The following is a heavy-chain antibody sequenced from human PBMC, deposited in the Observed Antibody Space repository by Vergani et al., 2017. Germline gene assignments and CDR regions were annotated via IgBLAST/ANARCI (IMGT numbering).Heavy chain of an antibody. CDR3: GRHPRDTSNFEL. CDR1: GFSLSRFW. D-gene: IGHD5-24*01. V-gene: IGHV3-7*01. Sequence: EVQLVESGGGLVQPGGSLRLSCAASGFSLSRFWMSWVRQAPEKGLEWVANISRDGSATYYVDSVKGRFTISRDNTKNSLSIQMSGLRVEDTAVYYCGRHPRDTSNFELWGRGTLITVAS. CDR2: ISRDGSAT. J-gene: IGHJ2*01.